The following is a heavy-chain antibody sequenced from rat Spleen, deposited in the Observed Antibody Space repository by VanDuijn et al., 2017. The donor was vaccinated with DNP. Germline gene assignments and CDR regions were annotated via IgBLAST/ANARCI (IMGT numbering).Heavy chain of an antibody. CDR1: GFNFDDYW. J-gene: IGHJ2*01. CDR3: VREELGVDY. CDR2: INKDSSTM. D-gene: IGHD4-3*01. Sequence: EVELVESGGGLVQPGRSLKLSCAASGFNFDDYWMGWVRQAPGKGLEWIGEINKDSSTMKYSPSLKDKVTISRDNAQNTLYLQMTKLGSEDTDIYYCVREELGVDYWGQGVMVTVSS. V-gene: IGHV4-2*01.